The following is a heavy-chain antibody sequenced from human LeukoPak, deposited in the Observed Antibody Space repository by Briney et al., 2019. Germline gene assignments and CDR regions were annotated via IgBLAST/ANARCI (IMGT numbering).Heavy chain of an antibody. Sequence: GASVKVSCKASGYTFTSYDINWVRQATGQGLEWMGWMNPNSGNTGYSQRFQGRVTMTRNTSISTAYMELSSLRSGDTAVYYCARARTLFPDYWGQGTLVTVSS. V-gene: IGHV1-8*01. J-gene: IGHJ4*02. CDR2: MNPNSGNT. CDR3: ARARTLFPDY. D-gene: IGHD3-10*01. CDR1: GYTFTSYD.